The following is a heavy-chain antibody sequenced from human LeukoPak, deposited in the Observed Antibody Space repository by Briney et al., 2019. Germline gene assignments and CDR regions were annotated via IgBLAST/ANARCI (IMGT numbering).Heavy chain of an antibody. D-gene: IGHD1-26*01. J-gene: IGHJ4*02. CDR1: GFSFSYHW. Sequence: PGGSLRLSCAASGFSFSYHWINWVRQAPGKGLEWVANINQDGSVKYYVDSVKGRFTISRDNARNSLYLQMNSLRAEDTAVYYCAAFRREWEPYWGQGTLVTVSS. V-gene: IGHV3-7*05. CDR3: AAFRREWEPY. CDR2: INQDGSVK.